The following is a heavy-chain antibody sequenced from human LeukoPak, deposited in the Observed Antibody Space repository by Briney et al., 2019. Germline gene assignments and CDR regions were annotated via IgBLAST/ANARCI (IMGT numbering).Heavy chain of an antibody. V-gene: IGHV3-9*01. CDR3: AKGSIAVAGYFDY. CDR2: ISWNSGSI. CDR1: GFTFDDYA. D-gene: IGHD6-19*01. Sequence: GRSLRLSYAASGFTFDDYAVHWVRQAPGKGLEWVSGISWNSGSIGYADSVKGRFTISRDNAKNSLYLQMNSLRAEDTALYYCAKGSIAVAGYFDYWGQGTLVTVSS. J-gene: IGHJ4*02.